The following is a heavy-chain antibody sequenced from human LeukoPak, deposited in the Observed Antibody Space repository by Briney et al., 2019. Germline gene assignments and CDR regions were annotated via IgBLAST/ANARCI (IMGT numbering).Heavy chain of an antibody. CDR2: INYSGST. Sequence: PSETLSLTCAVYGVSFSGHYWTGIRQPPGKGLEWIGEINYSGSTNYNPSLKSRVTISVDTSKNQFSLKLSSVTAADTAVYYCARGPSERYYESSGYYYFDYWGQGTLVTVSS. V-gene: IGHV4-34*01. D-gene: IGHD3-22*01. CDR1: GVSFSGHY. CDR3: ARGPSERYYESSGYYYFDY. J-gene: IGHJ4*02.